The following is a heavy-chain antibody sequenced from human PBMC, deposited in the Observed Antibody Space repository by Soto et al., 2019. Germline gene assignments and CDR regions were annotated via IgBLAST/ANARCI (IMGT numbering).Heavy chain of an antibody. V-gene: IGHV1-46*01. CDR1: GYTFTSYY. CDR2: INPSGGST. Sequence: ASVKVSCKASGYTFTSYYMHWVRQAPGQGLEWMGIINPSGGSTSYAQKFQGRVTMTRDTSTSTVYMELSSLRSEDTAVYYCARGIPPSGPTSKTKSIYDILTGYFYNWGQGTLVTVSS. J-gene: IGHJ4*02. D-gene: IGHD3-9*01. CDR3: ARGIPPSGPTSKTKSIYDILTGYFYN.